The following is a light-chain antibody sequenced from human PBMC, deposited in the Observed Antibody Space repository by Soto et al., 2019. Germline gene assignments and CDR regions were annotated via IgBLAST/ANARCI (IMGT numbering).Light chain of an antibody. CDR2: DLN. CDR3: SSYASSSTVI. J-gene: IGLJ2*01. V-gene: IGLV2-14*03. Sequence: QSALTQPASVSGSPGQSITISCTGTNSDLGGSNYVSWYQQHPGKAPKLMIYDLNSRPSGVSNRFSGSKSGNTASLTISGLQAEDEANYHCSSYASSSTVIFGGGTKLTVL. CDR1: NSDLGGSNY.